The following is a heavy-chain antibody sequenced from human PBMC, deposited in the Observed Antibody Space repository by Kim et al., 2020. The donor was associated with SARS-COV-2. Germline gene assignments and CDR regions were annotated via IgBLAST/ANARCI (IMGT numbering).Heavy chain of an antibody. CDR1: GFSFSSYE. CDR3: ARDRLPYCGEDCYSEFDY. J-gene: IGHJ4*02. CDR2: ISSSGGTI. V-gene: IGHV3-48*03. Sequence: GGSLRLSCAASGFSFSSYEMNWVRQAPGKGLEWISYISSSGGTIYYADSVRGRFTISRDNAKNSLYLQMNNLRAGDTAVYYCARDRLPYCGEDCYSEFDYCGQGTLVTVSS. D-gene: IGHD2-21*02.